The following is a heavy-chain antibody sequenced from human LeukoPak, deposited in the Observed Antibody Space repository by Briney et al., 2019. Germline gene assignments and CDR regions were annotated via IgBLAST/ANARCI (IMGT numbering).Heavy chain of an antibody. CDR1: GGSVSFYY. D-gene: IGHD6-13*01. Sequence: SETLSLTCTVSGGSVSFYYWNWIRQPPGKGLGWIGYVYYTGNTNYNPSLKSRVTISVDTSKHQFSLKLSSVTAADTAVYYCARRGRAAAANFDYWGQGTLVTVSS. CDR2: VYYTGNT. V-gene: IGHV4-59*08. CDR3: ARRGRAAAANFDY. J-gene: IGHJ4*02.